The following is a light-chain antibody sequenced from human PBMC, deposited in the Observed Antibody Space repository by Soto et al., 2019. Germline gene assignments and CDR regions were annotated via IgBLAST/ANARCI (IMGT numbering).Light chain of an antibody. Sequence: DIQMTQSPSSLSSSLGDRVTITCRASQSMSYYLNWYQQKPGKAPKLLIYAASTLQSGVPSRFSGSGSGTDFTLTISSLQTEDFATYYCQQSCSTTLTFGGGTKVDNK. CDR2: AAS. CDR3: QQSCSTTLT. V-gene: IGKV1-39*01. J-gene: IGKJ4*01. CDR1: QSMSYY.